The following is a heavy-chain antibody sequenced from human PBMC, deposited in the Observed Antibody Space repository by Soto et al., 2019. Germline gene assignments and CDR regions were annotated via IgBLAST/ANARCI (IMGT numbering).Heavy chain of an antibody. CDR3: ARDVERWGDYFDY. CDR2: IIPILGIA. CDR1: GGTFSSYT. J-gene: IGHJ4*02. D-gene: IGHD1-1*01. V-gene: IGHV1-69*08. Sequence: QVQLVQSGAEVKKPGSSVKVSCKASGGTFSSYTISWVRQAPGQGLEWMGRIIPILGIANYAQKFQGRVTITADKSTRTAYMELVSLRSEDTAVYYCARDVERWGDYFDYWGQGTLVTVSS.